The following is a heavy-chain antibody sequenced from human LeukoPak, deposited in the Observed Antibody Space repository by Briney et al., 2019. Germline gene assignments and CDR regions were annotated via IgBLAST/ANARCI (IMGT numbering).Heavy chain of an antibody. Sequence: PSETLSLTCTVSGGSIGSYYWSWIRQPPGKGLEWIGYIYYSGSTNYNPSLKSRVTISVDTSKNQFSLKLSSVTAADTAVYYCARTNNYYYYGMDVWGQGTTVTVSS. CDR3: ARTNNYYYYGMDV. CDR2: IYYSGST. D-gene: IGHD1/OR15-1a*01. CDR1: GGSIGSYY. V-gene: IGHV4-59*01. J-gene: IGHJ6*02.